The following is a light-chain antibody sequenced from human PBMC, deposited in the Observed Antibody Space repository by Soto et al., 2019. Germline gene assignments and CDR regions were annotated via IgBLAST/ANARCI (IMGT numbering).Light chain of an antibody. CDR3: MQALQTPRT. J-gene: IGKJ1*01. CDR1: QSLLHSNGYKY. V-gene: IGKV2-28*01. CDR2: LGS. Sequence: DIVMTQSPLSLPVTPGEPASISCTSSQSLLHSNGYKYLDWYLQKPGQSPQLLIYLGSNRASGVPDRFSGSGSGTDFTLKISRVEAEDVGVYYCMQALQTPRTFGQGTKWIS.